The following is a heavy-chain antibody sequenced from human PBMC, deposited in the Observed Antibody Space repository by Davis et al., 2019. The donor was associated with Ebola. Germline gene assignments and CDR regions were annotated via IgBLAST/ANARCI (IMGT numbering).Heavy chain of an antibody. CDR2: ISSNGGST. CDR3: VKGPKAWADRFLEWLLDSGYGMDV. J-gene: IGHJ6*02. Sequence: GGSLRLSCSASGFTFSSYAMHWVRQAPGKGLEYVSAISSNGGSTYYADSLKGRFTISRDNSKNTLYLQMSSLRAEDTAVYYCVKGPKAWADRFLEWLLDSGYGMDVWGQGTTVTVSS. V-gene: IGHV3-64D*08. CDR1: GFTFSSYA. D-gene: IGHD3-3*01.